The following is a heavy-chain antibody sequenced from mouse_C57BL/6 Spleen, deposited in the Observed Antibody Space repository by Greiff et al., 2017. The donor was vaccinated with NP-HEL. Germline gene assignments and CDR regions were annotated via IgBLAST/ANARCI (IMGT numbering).Heavy chain of an antibody. J-gene: IGHJ2*01. V-gene: IGHV1-55*01. CDR3: ARGGLLLTAYYYFDY. CDR1: GYTFTSYW. Sequence: VQLQQSGAELVKPGASVKMSCKASGYTFTSYWITWVKQRPGQGLEWIGDIYPGSGSTNYNEKFKSKATLTVDTSSSTAYMQLSSLTSEDSAFYYCARGGLLLTAYYYFDYWGQGTTLTVSS. CDR2: IYPGSGST. D-gene: IGHD2-10*01.